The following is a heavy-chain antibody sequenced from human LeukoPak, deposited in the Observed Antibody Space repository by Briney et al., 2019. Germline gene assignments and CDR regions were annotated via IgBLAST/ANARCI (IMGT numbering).Heavy chain of an antibody. Sequence: SETLSLTCTFSGGSISSYYWSWIRQPAGKGLEWVGRTHTSGSTNYNPSLKSRVTMSVDTSKNQFSLKLSSVTAADTAVYHCARDRYYYGSGSYYFDYWGQGTLVTVSS. CDR3: ARDRYYYGSGSYYFDY. CDR2: THTSGST. V-gene: IGHV4-4*07. D-gene: IGHD3-10*01. CDR1: GGSISSYY. J-gene: IGHJ4*02.